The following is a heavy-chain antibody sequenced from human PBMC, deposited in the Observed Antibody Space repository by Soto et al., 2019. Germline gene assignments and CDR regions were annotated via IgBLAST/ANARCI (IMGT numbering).Heavy chain of an antibody. CDR2: INPNSGGT. J-gene: IGHJ6*02. CDR1: GYTFTGYY. CDR3: ARDFVYSSHVEYYYYGMDV. V-gene: IGHV1-2*04. Sequence: ASVKVSCKASGYTFTGYYMHWVRQAPGQGLEWMGWINPNSGGTNYAQKFQGWVTMTRDTSISTAYMELSRLRSDDTAVYYCARDFVYSSHVEYYYYGMDVWGQGTTVTVSS. D-gene: IGHD6-13*01.